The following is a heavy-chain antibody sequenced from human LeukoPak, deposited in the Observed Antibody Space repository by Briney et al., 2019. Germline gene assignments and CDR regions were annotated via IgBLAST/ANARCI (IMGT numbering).Heavy chain of an antibody. CDR2: INHSGSA. D-gene: IGHD3-10*01. CDR1: DGSFSGYY. V-gene: IGHV4-34*01. J-gene: IGHJ5*01. Sequence: TPSETLSLTCAVYDGSFSGYYCSWIRQPPGKGLEWIGEINHSGSANYNPSLKSRVTILLDMSKNQFSLNLSSVTAADTAVYYCARRPRGVIIKTWFDSWGQGTLVTVSS. CDR3: ARRPRGVIIKTWFDS.